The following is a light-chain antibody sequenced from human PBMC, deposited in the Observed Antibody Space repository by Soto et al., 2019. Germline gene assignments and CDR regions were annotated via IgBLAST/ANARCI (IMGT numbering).Light chain of an antibody. CDR2: GAS. CDR3: QQYNNWPSTWT. V-gene: IGKV3-15*01. CDR1: QSVSSN. Sequence: EIVMTQSPATLSVSPGERATLCCRASQSVSSNLAWYQQKPGQAPRLLIYGASTRATGIPARFSGSGSGTEFTLTISSLQSEDFAVYYCQQYNNWPSTWTFGQGTKVEIK. J-gene: IGKJ1*01.